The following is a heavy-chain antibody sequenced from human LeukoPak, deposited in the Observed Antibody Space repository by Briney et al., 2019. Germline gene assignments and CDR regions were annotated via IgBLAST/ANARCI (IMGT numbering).Heavy chain of an antibody. CDR2: IIPIFGTA. CDR1: GGTFSSYA. J-gene: IGHJ4*02. Sequence: GASVKVSCKASGGTFSSYAISWVRQAPGQGLEWMGGIIPIFGTASYAQKFQGRVTMTRDTSTSTVYMELSSLRSEDTAVYYCARAAIYGSGKGFDYWGQGTLVTVSS. CDR3: ARAAIYGSGKGFDY. D-gene: IGHD3-10*01. V-gene: IGHV1-69*05.